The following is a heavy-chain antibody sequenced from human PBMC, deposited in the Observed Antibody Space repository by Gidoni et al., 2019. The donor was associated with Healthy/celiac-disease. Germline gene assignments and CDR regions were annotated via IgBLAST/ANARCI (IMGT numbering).Heavy chain of an antibody. V-gene: IGHV3-23*01. J-gene: IGHJ4*02. CDR1: GFTFSSYA. CDR3: AKVPGSYGGYFDY. Sequence: EVPLLASGGGLVQPVGSLRLSCAASGFTFSSYAMSWVRQAPGKGLEWVSAISGSGGSTYSADSVKGRFTISRDNSKNTLYLQMNSLRAEDTAVYYCAKVPGSYGGYFDYWGQGTLVTVSS. D-gene: IGHD1-26*01. CDR2: ISGSGGST.